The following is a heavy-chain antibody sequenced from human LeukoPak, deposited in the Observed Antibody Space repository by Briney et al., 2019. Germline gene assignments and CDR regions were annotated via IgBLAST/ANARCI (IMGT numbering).Heavy chain of an antibody. CDR3: ARGMGYCSGGSCHRKYYYYGRDV. CDR1: GGTFSSYA. J-gene: IGHJ6*02. Sequence: SSVKVSCKASGGTFSSYAISWVRQAPGQGLEWMGGIIPIFGTANYAQKFQGRVTITADESTSTAYMELSSLRSEDTAVYYCARGMGYCSGGSCHRKYYYYGRDVWGQGTTVTVSS. D-gene: IGHD2-15*01. CDR2: IIPIFGTA. V-gene: IGHV1-69*01.